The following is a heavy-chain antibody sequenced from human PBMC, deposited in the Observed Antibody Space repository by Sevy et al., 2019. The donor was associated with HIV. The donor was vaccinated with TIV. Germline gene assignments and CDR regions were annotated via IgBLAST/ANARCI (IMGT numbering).Heavy chain of an antibody. Sequence: GGSLRLSCAASGFTFSSYAMHWVRQAPGKGLEWVAVISYDGSNKYYADSVKGRLTISRDNSKNTRYLQMNSLGAEDTAVYYCARNSGYDLYYFDYWGQGTLVTVSS. CDR3: ARNSGYDLYYFDY. D-gene: IGHD5-12*01. CDR2: ISYDGSNK. J-gene: IGHJ4*02. CDR1: GFTFSSYA. V-gene: IGHV3-30-3*01.